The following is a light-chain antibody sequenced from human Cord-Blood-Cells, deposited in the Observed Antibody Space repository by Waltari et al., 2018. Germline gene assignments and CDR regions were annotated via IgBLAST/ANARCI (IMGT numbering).Light chain of an antibody. CDR2: YDD. J-gene: IGLJ3*02. CDR3: EAWDDSLNAWV. Sequence: QSVLTQPPSVSEPPRQRVTISCSGSSSNIGNNAVNWYQQLPGKAPKLLIYYDDLLPSGVSDRFSGSKSGTSASLAISGLQAEDEADYYCEAWDDSLNAWVFGGGTKLTVL. V-gene: IGLV1-36*01. CDR1: SSNIGNNA.